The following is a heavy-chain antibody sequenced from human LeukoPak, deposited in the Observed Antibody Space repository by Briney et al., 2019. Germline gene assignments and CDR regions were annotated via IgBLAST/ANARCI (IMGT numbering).Heavy chain of an antibody. V-gene: IGHV3-30*18. CDR2: ISYDGSNK. J-gene: IGHJ4*02. CDR1: GFTFSSYG. Sequence: GRSLRLSCAASGFTFSSYGMHWVRQAPGKGLEWVAVISYDGSNKYYADSVKGRFTISRDNSKNTLYLQMNSLRAEDMAVYYCAKDQRYSGYDLYFFDSWGQGTLVTVYS. CDR3: AKDQRYSGYDLYFFDS. D-gene: IGHD5-12*01.